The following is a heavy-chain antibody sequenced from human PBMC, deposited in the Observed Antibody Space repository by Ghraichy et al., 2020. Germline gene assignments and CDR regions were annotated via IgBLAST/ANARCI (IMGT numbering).Heavy chain of an antibody. J-gene: IGHJ6*02. V-gene: IGHV3-7*01. D-gene: IGHD2-2*01. CDR2: IKQDGSEK. CDR1: GFTFSSYW. Sequence: GESLNISCAASGFTFSSYWMSWVRQAPGKGLEWVANIKQDGSEKYYVDSVKGRFTISRDNAKNSLYLQMNSLRAEDTAVYYCAREVKGYCSSTSCRVDYGMDVWGQGTTVTVSS. CDR3: AREVKGYCSSTSCRVDYGMDV.